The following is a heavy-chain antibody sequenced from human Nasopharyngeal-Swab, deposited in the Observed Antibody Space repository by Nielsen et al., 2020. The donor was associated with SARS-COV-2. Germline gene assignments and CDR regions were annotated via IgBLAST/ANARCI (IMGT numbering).Heavy chain of an antibody. Sequence: WIRQPPGKGLEWIGYIYHSGSTYYNPFLKSRVTISVDTSKNQFSLKLSSVTAADTAVYYCARATMIVVVIGAFDIWGQGTMVTVSS. D-gene: IGHD3-22*01. V-gene: IGHV4-31*02. J-gene: IGHJ3*02. CDR3: ARATMIVVVIGAFDI. CDR2: IYHSGST.